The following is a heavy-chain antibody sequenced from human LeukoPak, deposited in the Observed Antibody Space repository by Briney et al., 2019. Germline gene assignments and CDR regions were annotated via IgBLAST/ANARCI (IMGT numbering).Heavy chain of an antibody. V-gene: IGHV3-33*01. D-gene: IGHD3-9*01. CDR1: GFTFSSYG. Sequence: PGGSLRLSCAASGFTFSSYGMHWVRQAPGKGLEWVAVIWYDGSNKYYADSVKGRFTISRDNSKNTLYLQMNSLRVDDTAVYYCARVRLASFYYGMDVWGQGTTVAVSS. J-gene: IGHJ6*02. CDR2: IWYDGSNK. CDR3: ARVRLASFYYGMDV.